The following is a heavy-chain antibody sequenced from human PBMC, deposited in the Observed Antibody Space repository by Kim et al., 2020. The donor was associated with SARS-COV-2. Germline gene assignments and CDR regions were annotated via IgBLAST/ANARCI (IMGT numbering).Heavy chain of an antibody. CDR3: ARVFRRYSSSWYYYYYY. CDR2: ISYDGSNK. V-gene: IGHV3-30*04. D-gene: IGHD6-13*01. J-gene: IGHJ6*03. CDR1: GFTFSSYA. Sequence: GGSLRLSCAASGFTFSSYAMHWVRQAPGKGLEWVAVISYDGSNKYYADSVKGRFTISRDNSKNTLYLQMNSLRAEDTAVYYCARVFRRYSSSWYYYYYY.